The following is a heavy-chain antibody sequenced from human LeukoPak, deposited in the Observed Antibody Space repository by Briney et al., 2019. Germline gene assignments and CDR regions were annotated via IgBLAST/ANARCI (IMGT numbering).Heavy chain of an antibody. Sequence: GGSLRLSCAASGFTFSSYAMSWVRQAPGKGLEWVSAISGSGASTYYADSVKGRFTISRDNSKNTLYWQMNSLRAEDTAIYYCAKAALRYQLLSSLDYWGQGTLVTVSS. D-gene: IGHD2-2*01. V-gene: IGHV3-23*01. CDR1: GFTFSSYA. CDR3: AKAALRYQLLSSLDY. J-gene: IGHJ4*02. CDR2: ISGSGAST.